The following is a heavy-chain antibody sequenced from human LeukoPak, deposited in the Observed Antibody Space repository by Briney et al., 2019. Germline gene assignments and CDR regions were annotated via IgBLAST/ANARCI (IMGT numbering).Heavy chain of an antibody. D-gene: IGHD6-6*01. CDR2: IYSGGST. Sequence: PGGSLRLSCAASGFTFSSYSMNWVRQAPGKGLEWVSVIYSGGSTYYADSVKGRFTISRDNSKNTLYLQMNSLRAEDTAVYYCARQYRSSSNFDYWGQGTLVTASS. J-gene: IGHJ4*02. CDR3: ARQYRSSSNFDY. CDR1: GFTFSSYS. V-gene: IGHV3-66*04.